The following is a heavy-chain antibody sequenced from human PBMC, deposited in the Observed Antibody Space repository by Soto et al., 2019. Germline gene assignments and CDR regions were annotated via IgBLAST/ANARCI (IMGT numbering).Heavy chain of an antibody. CDR2: IYYSGST. J-gene: IGHJ4*02. CDR3: ASLARPKPNDFDY. V-gene: IGHV4-39*01. D-gene: IGHD6-6*01. CDR1: GGSISSSSYY. Sequence: QLQLQESGPGLVKPSETLSLTCTVSGGSISSSSYYWGWIRQPPGKGLEWIGSIYYSGSTYYNPSLKSRVTISVDTSKNQFSLKLSSVTAADTAVYYCASLARPKPNDFDYWGQRTLVTVSS.